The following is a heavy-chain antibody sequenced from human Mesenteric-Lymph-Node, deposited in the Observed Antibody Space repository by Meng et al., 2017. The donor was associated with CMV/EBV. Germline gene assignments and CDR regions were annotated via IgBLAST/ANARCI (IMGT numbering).Heavy chain of an antibody. CDR1: GFTFSDYY. CDR2: IYIGGGT. J-gene: IGHJ4*02. Sequence: GESLKISCAASGFTFSDYYMSWIRQAPGKGLEWVSIIYIGGGTEYADSVKGRFTISRDSSKNTLYLQMNSLRVEDTAVYFCARDQKYRGSYLYSWGQGTLVTVSS. V-gene: IGHV3-53*01. D-gene: IGHD1-26*01. CDR3: ARDQKYRGSYLYS.